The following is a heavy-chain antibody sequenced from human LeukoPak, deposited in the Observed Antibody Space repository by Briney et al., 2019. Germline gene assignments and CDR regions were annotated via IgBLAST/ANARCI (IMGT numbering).Heavy chain of an antibody. CDR1: GGSISSYY. V-gene: IGHV4-59*08. CDR2: IYYSGST. Sequence: PSETLSLTCTVSGGSISSYYWSWIRQPPGKGLEWIGYIYYSGSTNYNPSLKSRVTISVDTSKNQFSLKLSSVTAADTAVYYCARHKYYGSGSPFDYWGQGTLVTVSS. J-gene: IGHJ4*02. D-gene: IGHD3-10*01. CDR3: ARHKYYGSGSPFDY.